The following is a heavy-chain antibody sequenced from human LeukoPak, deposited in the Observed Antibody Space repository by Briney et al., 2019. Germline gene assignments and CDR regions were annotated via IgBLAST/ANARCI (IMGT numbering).Heavy chain of an antibody. CDR1: GFTFSTNA. Sequence: GGSLRLSCAASGFTFSTNAMHWVRQAPGKGLEWVAVISYDGGNKYYADSVKGRFTISRDNSKHALYLQLNSLRAEDTAVYYCAKVGSGHERRGQAHLFNHFDYWGQGTLVTVSS. V-gene: IGHV3-30*18. CDR3: AKVGSGHERRGQAHLFNHFDY. CDR2: ISYDGGNK. D-gene: IGHD5-12*01. J-gene: IGHJ4*02.